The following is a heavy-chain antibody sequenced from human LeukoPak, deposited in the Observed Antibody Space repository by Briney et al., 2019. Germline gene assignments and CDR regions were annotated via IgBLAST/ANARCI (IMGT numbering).Heavy chain of an antibody. CDR2: INPNSGGT. D-gene: IGHD3-22*01. CDR3: ARDLRQWLFTQYYYDSSGYLGGDY. Sequence: ASVKVSCKASGYTFTGYYMHWVRQAPGQGLEWMGWINPNSGGTNYAQKFQGRVTMTRDTSISTAYMELSRLRSDDTAVYYCARDLRQWLFTQYYYDSSGYLGGDYWGQGTLVTVSS. CDR1: GYTFTGYY. J-gene: IGHJ4*02. V-gene: IGHV1-2*02.